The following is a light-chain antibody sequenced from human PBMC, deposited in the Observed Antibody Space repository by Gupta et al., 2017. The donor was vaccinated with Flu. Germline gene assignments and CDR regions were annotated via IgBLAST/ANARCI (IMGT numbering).Light chain of an antibody. J-gene: IGLJ3*02. CDR1: SSDVGGYNY. CDR3: SSDTSSSTWV. CDR2: EVS. Sequence: QSALTQPASVSGSPGQSITISCTGTSSDVGGYNYVSWYQQHPGKAPKLMIYEVSNRPSGVSSRFSASKSGNTASLTISGREAEDDADYYCSSDTSSSTWVFGGGTKLTV. V-gene: IGLV2-14*01.